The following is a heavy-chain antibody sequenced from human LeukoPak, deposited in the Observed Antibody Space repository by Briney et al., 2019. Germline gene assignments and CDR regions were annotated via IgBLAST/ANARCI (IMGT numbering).Heavy chain of an antibody. J-gene: IGHJ5*02. Sequence: GGSLRLSCAASGFTFDDYAMHWVREAPGKGLEWVSLISGDGGSTYYADSVKGRFTISRDNSKNSLYLQMNSLRTEDTALYYCAKGPNPYCSSTSCYAPWGQGTLVTVSS. V-gene: IGHV3-43*02. CDR1: GFTFDDYA. CDR3: AKGPNPYCSSTSCYAP. D-gene: IGHD2-2*01. CDR2: ISGDGGST.